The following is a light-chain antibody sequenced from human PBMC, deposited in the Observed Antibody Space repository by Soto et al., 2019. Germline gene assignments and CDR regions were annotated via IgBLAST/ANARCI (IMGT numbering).Light chain of an antibody. CDR1: TSDIGDYNY. CDR2: HVS. J-gene: IGLJ1*01. V-gene: IGLV2-14*01. CDR3: SSYTSSSTYV. Sequence: QSALTQPASVSGSPGQSITISCTGTTSDIGDYNYVSWYQQHAGKAPKLMIYHVSNRPSGVSNRFSGSKSGNTASLTISGLQAEDEADYYCSSYTSSSTYVFGTGTKVTVL.